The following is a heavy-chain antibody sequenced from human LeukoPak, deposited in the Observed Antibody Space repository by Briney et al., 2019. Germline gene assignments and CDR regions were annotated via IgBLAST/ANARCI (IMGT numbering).Heavy chain of an antibody. CDR1: GGSISSYY. Sequence: PSETLSLTCTVSGGSISSYYWSWIRQPPGKGLEWIGYIYYSGSTNYNPSLKSRVTMSVDTSKNQFSLKLSSVTAADTAVYYCARDGMATDYWGQGTLVTVSS. CDR3: ARDGMATDY. D-gene: IGHD5-24*01. V-gene: IGHV4-59*01. CDR2: IYYSGST. J-gene: IGHJ4*02.